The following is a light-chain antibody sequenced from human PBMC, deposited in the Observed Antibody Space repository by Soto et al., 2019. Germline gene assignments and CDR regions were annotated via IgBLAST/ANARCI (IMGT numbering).Light chain of an antibody. V-gene: IGKV3-11*01. J-gene: IGKJ1*01. CDR3: QQRSTWPQT. CDR2: ESS. CDR1: QSVDNY. Sequence: EIVLTQSPATLSLSPGERATLSCRASQSVDNYLDWYQQKPGQAPRLLIYESSNRATGIPARFSGSGSGTDFSLTISSLEPEDFAVYYCQQRSTWPQTFGQGTKVE.